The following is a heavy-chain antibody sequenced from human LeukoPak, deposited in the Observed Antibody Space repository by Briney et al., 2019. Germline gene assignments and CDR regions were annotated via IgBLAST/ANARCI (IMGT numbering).Heavy chain of an antibody. V-gene: IGHV3-53*01. Sequence: TGGSLRLSCAASGFTVSSNYMSWVRQAPGKGLEGVSSISNSGGSTYYADSVKGRCTISRDNSKNTLYLQMNSLRAEDTAVYYCARDLGQQLAGSGYWGQGTLVTVSS. CDR3: ARDLGQQLAGSGY. CDR1: GFTVSSNY. J-gene: IGHJ4*02. CDR2: ISNSGGST. D-gene: IGHD6-13*01.